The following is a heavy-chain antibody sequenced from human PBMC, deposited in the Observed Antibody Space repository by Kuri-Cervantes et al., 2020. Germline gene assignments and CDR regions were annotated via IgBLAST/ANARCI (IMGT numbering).Heavy chain of an antibody. CDR1: GFTFSSYW. D-gene: IGHD6-6*01. V-gene: IGHV3-7*01. J-gene: IGHJ4*02. CDR3: ARLRIAARRRDIYYFDY. CDR2: IKQDGSEK. Sequence: GESLKISCAASGFTFSSYWMSWVRQAPGKGLEWVANIKQDGSEKHYVDSVKGRFTISRDNAKNSLYLQMNSLRAEDTAVYYCARLRIAARRRDIYYFDYWGQGTLVTVSS.